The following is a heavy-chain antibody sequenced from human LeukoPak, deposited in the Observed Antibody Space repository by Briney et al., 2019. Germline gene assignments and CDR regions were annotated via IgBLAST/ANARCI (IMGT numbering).Heavy chain of an antibody. Sequence: GGSLRLSCAASGFTFSNSWMSWVRQAPGKGLEWVANIKQDGSEKYYVDSVKGRFTISRDNAKNSLYLQMNSLRAEDTAVYYCAKLLRTVTTWFDYWGQGTLVTVSS. CDR2: IKQDGSEK. V-gene: IGHV3-7*03. J-gene: IGHJ4*02. CDR1: GFTFSNSW. D-gene: IGHD4-17*01. CDR3: AKLLRTVTTWFDY.